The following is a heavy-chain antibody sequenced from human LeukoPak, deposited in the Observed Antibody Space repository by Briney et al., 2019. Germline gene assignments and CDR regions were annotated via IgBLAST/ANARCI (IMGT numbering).Heavy chain of an antibody. D-gene: IGHD2-21*02. J-gene: IGHJ6*02. V-gene: IGHV4-39*07. Sequence: SETLSLTCTVSGGSISSSSYYWGWIRQPPGKGLEWIGSIYYSGSTYYNPSLKSRVTISVDTSKNQFSLKLSSVTAADTAVYYCAARWSTAIPYYYYGMDVWGQGTTVTVSS. CDR1: GGSISSSSYY. CDR2: IYYSGST. CDR3: AARWSTAIPYYYYGMDV.